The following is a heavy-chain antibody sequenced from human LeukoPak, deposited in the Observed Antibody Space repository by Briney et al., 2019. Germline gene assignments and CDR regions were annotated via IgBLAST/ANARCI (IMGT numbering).Heavy chain of an antibody. V-gene: IGHV1-18*01. CDR1: GYTFTSYA. Sequence: EASVKVSCKASGYTFTSYAMNWVRQAPGQGLEWMGWISAYNGNTNYAQKLQGRVTMTTDTSTSTAYMELRSLRSDDTAVYYCARDGSSSWYYYYMDVWGKGTTVTISS. CDR2: ISAYNGNT. J-gene: IGHJ6*03. CDR3: ARDGSSSWYYYYMDV. D-gene: IGHD6-13*01.